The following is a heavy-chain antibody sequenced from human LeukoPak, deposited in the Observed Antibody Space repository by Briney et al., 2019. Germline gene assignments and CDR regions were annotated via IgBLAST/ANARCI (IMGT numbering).Heavy chain of an antibody. CDR1: GFTYSDYY. CDR3: AREGGYSYGLIDY. J-gene: IGHJ4*02. D-gene: IGHD5-18*01. V-gene: IGHV3-11*06. CDR2: ISSSSVYT. Sequence: PGASLRLSCTTPGFTYSDYYMSWIRQAPGKGLEWVSYISSSSVYTDYADSVKGRFTISRDNGKNSLFLQMNSLRAEDTAVYYCAREGGYSYGLIDYWGQGTLVTVSS.